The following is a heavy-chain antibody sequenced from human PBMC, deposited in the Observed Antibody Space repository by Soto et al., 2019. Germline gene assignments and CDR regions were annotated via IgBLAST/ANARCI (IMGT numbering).Heavy chain of an antibody. Sequence: QVRLVQSGAEVKKPGSSVKVSCKVSGGTFSKYSLSWVRQTPGQGLEWMGGITPFVDTSNYAQRFLGRVTITADNSTNTAFLEVRGLKSEDTALYFCASTSYCNGSSCYSRHYYGMDVWGQGTTVTVSS. D-gene: IGHD2-21*01. CDR3: ASTSYCNGSSCYSRHYYGMDV. V-gene: IGHV1-69*06. CDR2: ITPFVDTS. J-gene: IGHJ6*02. CDR1: GGTFSKYS.